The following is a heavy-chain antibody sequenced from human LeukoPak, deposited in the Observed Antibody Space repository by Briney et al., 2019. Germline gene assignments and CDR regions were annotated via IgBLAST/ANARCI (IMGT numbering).Heavy chain of an antibody. CDR1: GYAFTNSV. D-gene: IGHD3-16*02. CDR2: IGPYNGNT. V-gene: IGHV1-18*01. J-gene: IGHJ4*02. Sequence: ASVKVSCKASGYAFTNSVISWVRQAAGQGLEWMGWIGPYNGNTDYAEKLQDRVTMTADTSTSTVYMELQSLRSDDTAVYYCARELPVWGSYRYFGYWGQGTVVTVSS. CDR3: ARELPVWGSYRYFGY.